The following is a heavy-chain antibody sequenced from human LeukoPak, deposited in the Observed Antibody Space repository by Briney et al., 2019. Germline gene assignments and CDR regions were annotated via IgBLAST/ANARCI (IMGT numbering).Heavy chain of an antibody. V-gene: IGHV4-34*01. CDR2: INHSGSS. J-gene: IGHJ6*02. CDR3: ARGTSRNYYASSGYPIYYYYGMDV. CDR1: GGAFSGYY. Sequence: SETLSLTDAGYGGAFSGYYWSWIRQPPGKGVEWIGEINHSGSSNYRPSLKSRVTVSVDTSKHQISLTLSSVTAADTAVYYCARGTSRNYYASSGYPIYYYYGMDVWGQGTTVTVSS. D-gene: IGHD3-22*01.